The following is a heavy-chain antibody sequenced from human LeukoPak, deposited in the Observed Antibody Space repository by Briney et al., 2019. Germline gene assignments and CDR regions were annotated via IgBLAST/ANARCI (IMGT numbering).Heavy chain of an antibody. Sequence: AASVKVSCKASGYTFTSYGISWVRQAPGQGLEWMGWISDYNGNTNYAQKLQGRVTMTTDTSTSTAYMELRSLRSDDTAVYYCARDDYYDSSGYYDYWGQGTLVTVSS. CDR1: GYTFTSYG. CDR2: ISDYNGNT. J-gene: IGHJ4*02. D-gene: IGHD3-22*01. CDR3: ARDDYYDSSGYYDY. V-gene: IGHV1-18*01.